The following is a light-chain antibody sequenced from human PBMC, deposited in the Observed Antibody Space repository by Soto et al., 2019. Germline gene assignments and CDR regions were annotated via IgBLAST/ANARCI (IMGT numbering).Light chain of an antibody. CDR3: HQYASSPLT. V-gene: IGKV3-20*01. J-gene: IGKJ4*01. CDR2: GAS. CDR1: QSVAKNF. Sequence: EIVLTQSPGTLSLSPGDRATLSCRASQSVAKNFLAWYQQKPGQAPRLLIYGASSKASGIPDRFSGSGSGTDFTLSISRLEPEDFAVFYCHQYASSPLTFGGGTKVEI.